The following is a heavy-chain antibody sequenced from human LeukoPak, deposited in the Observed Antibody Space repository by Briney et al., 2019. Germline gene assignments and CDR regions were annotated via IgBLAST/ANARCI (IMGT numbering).Heavy chain of an antibody. CDR1: GFTFSGSA. Sequence: GGSLRLSCAASGFTFSGSAIHWVRQASGKGLEWAGRIRDKANSYATAYIASVKGRFTISRDDSKNTAYLQMSSLRTEDTAVYFCARSDRSGYWDYWGQGTLVTVSS. CDR3: ARSDRSGYWDY. CDR2: IRDKANSYAT. V-gene: IGHV3-73*01. J-gene: IGHJ4*02. D-gene: IGHD3-22*01.